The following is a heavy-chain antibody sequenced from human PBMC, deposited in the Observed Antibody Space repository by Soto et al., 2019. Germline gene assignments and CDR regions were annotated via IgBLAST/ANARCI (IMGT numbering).Heavy chain of an antibody. CDR2: SSGKNGNT. D-gene: IGHD2-15*01. Sequence: QVQLVQSGVEVKKPGASVKVSCKASGYTIIIHGISWVRQAPGQVLEWMGWSSGKNGNTNYALKLQGRVTLTTDTSTSTAYMELRRLSSDDTVVDYCARVSSSIVVVPDDGRDDVGQGTTVTFSS. CDR1: GYTIIIHG. V-gene: IGHV1-18*04. J-gene: IGHJ6*02. CDR3: ARVSSSIVVVPDDGRDD.